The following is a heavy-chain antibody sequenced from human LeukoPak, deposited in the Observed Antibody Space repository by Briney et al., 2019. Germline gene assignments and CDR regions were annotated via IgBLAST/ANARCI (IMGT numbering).Heavy chain of an antibody. CDR3: ARDLLPIAAAGTFQH. V-gene: IGHV3-21*01. CDR1: GFTFSSYS. D-gene: IGHD6-13*01. Sequence: PGGSLRLSCAASGFTFSSYSMNWVRRAPGKGLEWVSSISSSSSYIYYADSVKGRFTISRDNAKNSLYLQMNSLRAEDTAVYYCARDLLPIAAAGTFQHWGQGTLVTVSS. CDR2: ISSSSSYI. J-gene: IGHJ1*01.